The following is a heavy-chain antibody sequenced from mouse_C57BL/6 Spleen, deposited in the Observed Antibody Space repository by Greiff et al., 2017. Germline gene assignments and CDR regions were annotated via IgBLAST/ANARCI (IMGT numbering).Heavy chain of an antibody. CDR3: ARGTYGSGAY. V-gene: IGHV3-6*01. CDR1: GYSITSGYY. J-gene: IGHJ3*01. CDR2: ISYDGSN. D-gene: IGHD1-1*01. Sequence: VQLKESGPGLVKPSQSLSLTCSVTGYSITSGYYWNWIRQFPGNKLEWMGYISYDGSNNYNPSLKNRISITRDTSKNQFFLKLNSVTTEDTATYYCARGTYGSGAYWGQGTLVTVSA.